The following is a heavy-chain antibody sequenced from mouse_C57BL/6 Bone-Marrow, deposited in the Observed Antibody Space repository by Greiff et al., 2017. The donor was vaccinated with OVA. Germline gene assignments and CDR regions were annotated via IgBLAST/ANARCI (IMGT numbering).Heavy chain of an antibody. CDR2: IRNKANNHAT. CDR1: GFTFSDAW. CDR3: TRPRTTLVAKKWYVYF. J-gene: IGHJ1*03. Sequence: EVKLMESGGGLVQPGGSMKLSCAASGFTFSDAWMDWVRQSPEKGLEWVAEIRNKANNHATYYAESVKGRFTISRDDFQRSVYLQMNSLRAEDTCSYYGTRPRTTLVAKKWYVYFWGTGTTVTVSS. V-gene: IGHV6-6*01. D-gene: IGHD1-1*01.